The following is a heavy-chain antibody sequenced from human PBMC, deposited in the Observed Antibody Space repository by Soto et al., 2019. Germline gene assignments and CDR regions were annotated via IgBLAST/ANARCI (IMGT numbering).Heavy chain of an antibody. D-gene: IGHD1-26*01. J-gene: IGHJ6*02. CDR1: GDTFSRYA. CDR3: VPLQPATIVGRPGVDV. CDR2: VIPLFRTT. V-gene: IGHV1-69*01. Sequence: QVQVVQSGAEVKKPGSSVKVSCKTSGDTFSRYALSWVRQAPGQGLEWMGGVIPLFRTTNYAQKFQGRLTITADESANTAFMELINRTSEDTACYFCVPLQPATIVGRPGVDVWGQGTAVTVAS.